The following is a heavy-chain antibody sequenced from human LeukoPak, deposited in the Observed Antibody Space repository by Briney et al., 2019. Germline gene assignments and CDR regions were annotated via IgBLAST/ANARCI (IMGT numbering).Heavy chain of an antibody. V-gene: IGHV1-18*01. Sequence: ASVKVSCKASGYTFTSYGISWVRQAPGQGLEWMGWISAYNGNTNYAQKLQGRVTMTTDTSTSTAYMELRSLRFDDTAVYYCARDRPIFGVVPSYYYGMDVWGQGTTVTVSS. J-gene: IGHJ6*02. CDR1: GYTFTSYG. CDR2: ISAYNGNT. CDR3: ARDRPIFGVVPSYYYGMDV. D-gene: IGHD3-3*01.